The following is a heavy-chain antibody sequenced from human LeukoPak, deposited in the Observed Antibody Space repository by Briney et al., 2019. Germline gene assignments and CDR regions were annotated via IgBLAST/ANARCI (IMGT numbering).Heavy chain of an antibody. Sequence: SETLSLTCAVSGGSISSTSYYWGWIRQPPGRGLEWIGNIYYSGITYYNPSLKSRVTISLDTSKNQFSLKLSSVTAADTAVYYCARLDTTMVRGVITRWGQGTLVTVSS. V-gene: IGHV4-39*01. CDR3: ARLDTTMVRGVITR. CDR2: IYYSGIT. CDR1: GGSISSTSYY. J-gene: IGHJ4*02. D-gene: IGHD3-10*01.